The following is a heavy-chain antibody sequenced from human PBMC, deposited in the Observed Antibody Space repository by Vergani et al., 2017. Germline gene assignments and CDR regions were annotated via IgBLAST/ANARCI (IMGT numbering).Heavy chain of an antibody. Sequence: EVQLVESGGGLVKPGGSLRLSCAASGFTFSSYSMNWVRQAPGKGLEWVSAISGSGGSTYYADSVKGRFTISRDNSKNTLYLQMNSLRAEDTAVYYCAREESWSGYHRFWGQGTMVTVSS. CDR3: AREESWSGYHRF. CDR2: ISGSGGST. J-gene: IGHJ3*01. D-gene: IGHD3-3*01. V-gene: IGHV3-23*04. CDR1: GFTFSSYS.